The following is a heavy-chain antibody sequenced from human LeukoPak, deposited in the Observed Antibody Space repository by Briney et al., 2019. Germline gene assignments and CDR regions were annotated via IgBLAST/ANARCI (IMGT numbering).Heavy chain of an antibody. D-gene: IGHD3-10*01. CDR2: IYYSGST. CDR1: GGSISSYY. J-gene: IGHJ4*02. CDR3: AREDYGSGSFDY. V-gene: IGHV4-59*01. Sequence: SETLSLTCTVSGGSISSYYWSWIRQPPGKGLEWIGYIYYSGSTNYNPSLKSRVTISVDTSKNQFSLKLSSVTAAYTAVYYCAREDYGSGSFDYWGQGTLVTVSS.